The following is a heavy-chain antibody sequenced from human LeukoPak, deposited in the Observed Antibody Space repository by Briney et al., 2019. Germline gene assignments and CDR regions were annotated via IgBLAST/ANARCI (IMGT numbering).Heavy chain of an antibody. V-gene: IGHV4-59*01. Sequence: SETLSLTCTVSGGSISSYYWGWIRQPPGKGLEWIGYISYSGNTNYNPSLKSRVTISVDTSKNQFSLKLSSVTAADTAVYYCARAFGVRWYFDLWGRGTLVTVSS. D-gene: IGHD3-10*01. J-gene: IGHJ2*01. CDR3: ARAFGVRWYFDL. CDR1: GGSISSYY. CDR2: ISYSGNT.